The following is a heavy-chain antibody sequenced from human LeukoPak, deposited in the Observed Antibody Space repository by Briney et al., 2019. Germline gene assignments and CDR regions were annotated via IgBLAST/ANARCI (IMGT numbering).Heavy chain of an antibody. J-gene: IGHJ4*02. CDR3: AGAGSSWYYYFDY. V-gene: IGHV6-1*01. CDR2: TYYRSKWYN. D-gene: IGHD6-13*01. CDR1: GDSVSSNSAA. Sequence: SQTLSLTCAISGDSVSSNSAAWHWIRQSPSRGLEWLGRTYYRSKWYNDYAVSVKSRITINPDTSKNQFSLQLNSVTPEDTAVYYCAGAGSSWYYYFDYWGQGTLVTVSS.